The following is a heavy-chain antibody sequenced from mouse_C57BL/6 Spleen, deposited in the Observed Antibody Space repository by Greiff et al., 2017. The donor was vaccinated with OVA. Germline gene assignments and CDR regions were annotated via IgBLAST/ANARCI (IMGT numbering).Heavy chain of an antibody. D-gene: IGHD3-2*02. CDR3: ARSLDSSGYAWFAY. CDR1: GYAFTNYL. CDR2: INPGSGGT. Sequence: VQLQQSGAELVRPGTSVKVSCKASGYAFTNYLIAWVKQRPGQGLEWIGVINPGSGGTHYNEKFKGKATLTADKSSSTAYMQLSSLTSEDSAVYFCARSLDSSGYAWFAYWGQGTLVTVSA. J-gene: IGHJ3*01. V-gene: IGHV1-54*01.